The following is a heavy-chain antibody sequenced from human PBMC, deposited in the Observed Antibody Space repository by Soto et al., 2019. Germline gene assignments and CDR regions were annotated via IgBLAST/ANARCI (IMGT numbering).Heavy chain of an antibody. CDR3: ARRAYSNYYYGMDV. J-gene: IGHJ6*02. V-gene: IGHV1-69*13. D-gene: IGHD4-4*01. CDR2: IIPIFGTA. CDR1: GGTFSSYA. Sequence: SVKVSCKASGGTFSSYAISWVRRAPGQGLEWMGGIIPIFGTANYAQKFQGRVTITADESTSTAYMELSSLRSEDTAMYYCARRAYSNYYYGMDVWGQGTTVTVSS.